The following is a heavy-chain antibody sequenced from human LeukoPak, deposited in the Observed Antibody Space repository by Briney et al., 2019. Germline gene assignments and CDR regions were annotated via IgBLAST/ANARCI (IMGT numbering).Heavy chain of an antibody. CDR3: ARESYDILTGRWFDP. CDR1: GYTFTSYG. CDR2: ISAYNGNT. V-gene: IGHV1-18*01. Sequence: GASVKVSCKASGYTFTSYGISWVRQAPGQGLEWMGWISAYNGNTNYAQKLQGRVTMTTDTSTSTAYMELRSLRSDDTAVYYCARESYDILTGRWFDPWGQGTLVTVSS. D-gene: IGHD3-9*01. J-gene: IGHJ5*02.